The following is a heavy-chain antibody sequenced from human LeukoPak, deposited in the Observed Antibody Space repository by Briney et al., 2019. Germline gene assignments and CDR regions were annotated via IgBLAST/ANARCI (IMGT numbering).Heavy chain of an antibody. J-gene: IGHJ5*02. CDR2: IWYDGSHQ. CDR1: GFPFSAYG. Sequence: GGSLRLSCAAYGFPFSAYGMHWVRQAPGKRLESVAVIWYDGSHQYYADSVKGRFTISRDMSNNTLYLQMNNLRVDDTALYYCARDLGLRYGSGAYRFDPWGQGTQVIVSS. CDR3: ARDLGLRYGSGAYRFDP. D-gene: IGHD3-10*01. V-gene: IGHV3-33*08.